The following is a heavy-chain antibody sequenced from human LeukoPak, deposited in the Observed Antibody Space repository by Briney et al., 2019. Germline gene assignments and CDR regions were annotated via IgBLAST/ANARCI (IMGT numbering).Heavy chain of an antibody. CDR3: SRRDYSSGWYVDY. CDR1: GYSFSNYW. Sequence: GESLKIPCKGSGYSFSNYWIAWVRLMPGKGLELMGIIYPGDSDARYSPSFQGQVTISADKSISTAFLQWTSLTASDTAMYYCSRRDYSSGWYVDYWGQGTLVTVSS. V-gene: IGHV5-51*01. J-gene: IGHJ4*02. CDR2: IYPGDSDA. D-gene: IGHD6-19*01.